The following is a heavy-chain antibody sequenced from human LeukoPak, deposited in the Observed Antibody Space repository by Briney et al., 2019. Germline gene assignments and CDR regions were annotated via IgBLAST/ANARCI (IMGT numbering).Heavy chain of an antibody. J-gene: IGHJ5*02. CDR2: INPNSGGT. D-gene: IGHD5-18*01. CDR1: GYTFTGYY. V-gene: IGHV1-2*02. Sequence: GASVKVSCKASGYTFTGYYMHWVRQAPGQGLEWMGWINPNSGGTNYAQKFQGRVTMTRDTSISTAYMELSRLRSDDTAVYYCARGERGYLFGKKKNWFDPWGQGTLVTVSS. CDR3: ARGERGYLFGKKKNWFDP.